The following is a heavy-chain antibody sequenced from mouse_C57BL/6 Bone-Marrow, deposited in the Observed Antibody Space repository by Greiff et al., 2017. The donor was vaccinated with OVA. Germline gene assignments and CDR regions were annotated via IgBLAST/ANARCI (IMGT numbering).Heavy chain of an antibody. J-gene: IGHJ1*03. Sequence: QVQLKQPGAELVRPGTSVKLSCKASGYTFTSYWMHWVKQRPGQGLEWIGVIDPSDSYTNYNQKFKGKATLTVDTSSSTAYMQLSSLTSEDSAVYYCASLYSNWYFDVWGTGTTVTVSS. CDR1: GYTFTSYW. D-gene: IGHD2-5*01. V-gene: IGHV1-59*01. CDR2: IDPSDSYT. CDR3: ASLYSNWYFDV.